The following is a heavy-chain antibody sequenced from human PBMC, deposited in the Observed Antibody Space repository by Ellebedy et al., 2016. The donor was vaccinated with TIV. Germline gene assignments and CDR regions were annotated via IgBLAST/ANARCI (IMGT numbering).Heavy chain of an antibody. CDR1: GFTFSSYS. V-gene: IGHV3-21*01. CDR2: ISSSSSYI. J-gene: IGHJ5*02. Sequence: GESLKISCAASGFTFSSYSMNWVRQAPGKGLEWVSSISSSSSYIYYADSVKGRFTISRDNAKNSLYLQMNSLRAEDTAVYYCARHTMVMGSNWFDPWGQGTLVTVSS. D-gene: IGHD3-10*01. CDR3: ARHTMVMGSNWFDP.